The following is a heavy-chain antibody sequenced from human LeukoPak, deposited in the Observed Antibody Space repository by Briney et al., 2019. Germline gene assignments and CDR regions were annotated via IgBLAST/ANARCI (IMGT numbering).Heavy chain of an antibody. CDR3: LRGDRRDY. J-gene: IGHJ4*02. V-gene: IGHV3-21*06. Sequence: GGSLRLSCEASGFTFNTYSMNWARQAPGKGLEWVSSIDSSGGYMFYADSVKGRFIISRDNAKDSLYLQMNSLRVEDTAVYYCLRGDRRDYWGQGALVTVSS. CDR1: GFTFNTYS. CDR2: IDSSGGYM.